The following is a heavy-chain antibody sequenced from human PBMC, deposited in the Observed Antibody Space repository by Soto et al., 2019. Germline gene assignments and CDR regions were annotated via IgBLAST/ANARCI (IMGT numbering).Heavy chain of an antibody. D-gene: IGHD6-19*01. CDR3: ARVTDSSGWKPRYYFDY. CDR2: ICYSGST. J-gene: IGHJ4*02. Sequence: SETLSLTCTVSGGSISSSSYYWGWIRQPPGKGLEWVGSICYSGSTYYNPSLKSRVTISVDTSKNQFSLKLSSVTAADTAVYYCARVTDSSGWKPRYYFDYWGQGTLVTVSS. CDR1: GGSISSSSYY. V-gene: IGHV4-39*01.